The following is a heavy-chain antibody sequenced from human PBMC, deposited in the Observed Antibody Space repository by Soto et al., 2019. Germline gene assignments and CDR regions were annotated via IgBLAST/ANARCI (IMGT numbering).Heavy chain of an antibody. CDR1: GFTFSSYG. V-gene: IGHV3-33*01. D-gene: IGHD2-21*02. CDR2: IWYDGSNK. J-gene: IGHJ6*02. CDR3: ARALSRGRQVVTAILVYYGMDV. Sequence: VQLLESGGGLVQPGGSLRLSCAASGFTFSSYGMHWVRQAPGKGLEWVAVIWYDGSNKYYADSVKGRFTISRDNSKNTLYLQMNSLRAEDTAVYYCARALSRGRQVVTAILVYYGMDVWGQGTTVTVSS.